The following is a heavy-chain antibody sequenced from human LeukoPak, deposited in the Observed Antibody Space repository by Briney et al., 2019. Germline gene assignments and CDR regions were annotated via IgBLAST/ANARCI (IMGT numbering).Heavy chain of an antibody. D-gene: IGHD1-26*01. CDR3: ARPLGELRTPFDY. Sequence: GGSLRLSCAASGFTFSSYGMHWVRQAPGKGLEWVAFIRYDGSNKYYADSVKGRFTISRDNAKNSLYLQMNSLRAEDTAVYYCARPLGELRTPFDYWGQGTLVTVSS. CDR1: GFTFSSYG. J-gene: IGHJ4*02. V-gene: IGHV3-30*02. CDR2: IRYDGSNK.